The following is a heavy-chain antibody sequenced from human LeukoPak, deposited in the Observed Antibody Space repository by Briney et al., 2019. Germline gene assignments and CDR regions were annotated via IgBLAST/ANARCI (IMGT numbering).Heavy chain of an antibody. CDR2: ISYDGSNK. CDR3: ARALTSSAAAGLIDY. D-gene: IGHD6-13*01. Sequence: GGSLRLSCAASGFTFSSYAMHWVRQAPGKGLEWVAVISYDGSNKYYADSVKGRFTISRDDSKNTLYLQMNSLRAEDTAVYYCARALTSSAAAGLIDYWGQGTLVTVSS. CDR1: GFTFSSYA. V-gene: IGHV3-30-3*01. J-gene: IGHJ4*02.